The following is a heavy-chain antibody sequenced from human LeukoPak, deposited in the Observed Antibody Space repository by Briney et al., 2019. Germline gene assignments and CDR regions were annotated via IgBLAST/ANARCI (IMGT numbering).Heavy chain of an antibody. J-gene: IGHJ3*02. CDR1: GFTFTSSA. CDR2: IVVGSGNT. V-gene: IGHV1-58*02. Sequence: SVKVSCKASGFTFTSSAMQWVRQARGQRLEWIGWIVVGSGNTNYAQKFQERVTITRDMSTSTAYMELSSLRSEDTAVYYCAADTYYYDSSGYYYVRFAFDIWGQGTMVTVSS. CDR3: AADTYYYDSSGYYYVRFAFDI. D-gene: IGHD3-22*01.